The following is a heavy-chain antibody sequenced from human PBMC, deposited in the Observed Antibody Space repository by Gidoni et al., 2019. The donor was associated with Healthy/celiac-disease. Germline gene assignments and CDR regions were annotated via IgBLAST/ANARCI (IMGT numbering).Heavy chain of an antibody. D-gene: IGHD5-12*01. CDR2: IYYSGST. Sequence: QVQLQESGPGLVKPSETLSLTCTVSGGSISSYYWSWIRQPPGKGLEWIGYIYYSGSTNYNPSLKSRVTISVDTSKNQFSLKLSSVTAADTAVYYCARGDSRWLHFDYWGQGTLVTVSS. V-gene: IGHV4-59*01. CDR1: GGSISSYY. CDR3: ARGDSRWLHFDY. J-gene: IGHJ4*02.